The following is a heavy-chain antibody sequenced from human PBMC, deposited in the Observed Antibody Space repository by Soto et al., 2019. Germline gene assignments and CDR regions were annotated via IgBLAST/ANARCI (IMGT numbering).Heavy chain of an antibody. J-gene: IGHJ4*02. V-gene: IGHV3-23*01. CDR1: GFTFSSYA. CDR3: AKDVDIVVVPAAMRSY. D-gene: IGHD2-2*01. Sequence: GGSLRLSCAASGFTFSSYAMSWVRQAPGKGLEWVSAISGSGGSTYYADSVKGRFTISRDNSKNTLYLQMNSLRAEDTAVYYCAKDVDIVVVPAAMRSYWGQGTLVTVSS. CDR2: ISGSGGST.